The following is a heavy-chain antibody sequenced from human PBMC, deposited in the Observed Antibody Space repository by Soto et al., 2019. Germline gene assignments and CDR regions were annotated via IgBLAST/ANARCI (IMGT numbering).Heavy chain of an antibody. CDR1: GYSVRDRYDY. CDR3: APLTVSLSGPYGIHV. D-gene: IGHD2-15*01. J-gene: IGHJ6*01. Sequence: PSVTMSLSCSFSGYSVRDRYDYWAWIRQPPGKWLEWIGSVFYSGLTYYNPSLKSRVTLSVDTSKNQFSVRLNSVTAADTAVYYCAPLTVSLSGPYGIHVWGQGTSVSVSS. CDR2: VFYSGLT. V-gene: IGHV4-39*01.